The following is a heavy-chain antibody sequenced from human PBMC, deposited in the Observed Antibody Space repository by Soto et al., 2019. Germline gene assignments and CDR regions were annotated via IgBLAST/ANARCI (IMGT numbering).Heavy chain of an antibody. V-gene: IGHV4-34*01. D-gene: IGHD1-26*01. CDR1: GGSFSGYY. J-gene: IGHJ6*02. CDR3: ARGRAYLVGATKHYYYYYGMDV. Sequence: SETLSLTCAVYGGSFSGYYWSWIRQPPGKGLEWIGEINHSGSTNYNPSLKSRVTISVDTSKNQFSLKLSSVTAADTAVYYCARGRAYLVGATKHYYYYYGMDVWGQGTTVTVYS. CDR2: INHSGST.